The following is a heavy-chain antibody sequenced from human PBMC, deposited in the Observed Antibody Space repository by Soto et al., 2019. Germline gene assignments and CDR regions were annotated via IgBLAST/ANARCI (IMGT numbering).Heavy chain of an antibody. CDR2: IFWDDDK. Sequence: QITLKESGPTLVKPTQTLTLTCTFSGFSLSTRGVGVAWIRQTPGKALEWLALIFWDDDKWYSPSLKSRLTITEHTTKNQVLLTTTNIHPVATAPDYFAHSPRGYAHYVDYWCHVTLFSVAS. CDR1: GFSLSTRGVG. V-gene: IGHV2-5*02. D-gene: IGHD5-12*01. CDR3: AHSPRGYAHYVDY. J-gene: IGHJ4*01.